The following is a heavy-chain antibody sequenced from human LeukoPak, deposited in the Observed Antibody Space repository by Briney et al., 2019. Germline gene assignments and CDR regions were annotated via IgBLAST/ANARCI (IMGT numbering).Heavy chain of an antibody. CDR3: ARNFDTSGYYVFFDY. CDR2: IYYSGST. D-gene: IGHD3-22*01. V-gene: IGHV4-59*01. Sequence: SETLSLTCTVPGGSISSYYWSWIRQPPGKELEWIGYIYYSGSTSYNPSLTSRVTMSVDTSKNQFSLNLTAVTAADTAVYYCARNFDTSGYYVFFDYWGQGALVTVSS. J-gene: IGHJ4*02. CDR1: GGSISSYY.